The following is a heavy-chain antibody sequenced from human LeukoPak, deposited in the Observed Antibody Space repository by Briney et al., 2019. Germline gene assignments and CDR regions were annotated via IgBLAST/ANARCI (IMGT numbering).Heavy chain of an antibody. CDR1: GFTFSSYR. Sequence: GGSLRLSCAASGFTFSSYRMNWVRQAPGKGLEWVSSIDSSSSYIYYADSVKGRFTISRDNAKKSLYLQMNSLRAEDTAVYYCASVVIPAARLYYYGMDVRGQGTTVTVSS. J-gene: IGHJ6*02. D-gene: IGHD2-2*01. CDR3: ASVVIPAARLYYYGMDV. V-gene: IGHV3-21*01. CDR2: IDSSSSYI.